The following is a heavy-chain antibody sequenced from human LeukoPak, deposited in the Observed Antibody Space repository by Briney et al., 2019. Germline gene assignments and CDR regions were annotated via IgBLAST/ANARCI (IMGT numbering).Heavy chain of an antibody. J-gene: IGHJ4*02. CDR2: IYYSGST. V-gene: IGHV4-39*01. Sequence: SETLSLTCTVSGGSISSSSYYWGWIRQPPGKGLEWIGSIYYSGSTYYNPSRKSRVTISVDTSKNQFSLKLYSVTAADTAVYFCARTEHGGNSGFDYWGQGTLVTVSS. D-gene: IGHD4-23*01. CDR1: GGSISSSSYY. CDR3: ARTEHGGNSGFDY.